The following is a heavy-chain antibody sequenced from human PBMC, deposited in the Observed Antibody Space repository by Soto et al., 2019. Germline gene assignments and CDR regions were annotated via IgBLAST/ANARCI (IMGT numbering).Heavy chain of an antibody. V-gene: IGHV1-3*01. CDR3: ARNDYYGSGIYYFDY. J-gene: IGHJ4*02. CDR1: GYTFNKYP. D-gene: IGHD3-10*01. CDR2: INAANGDT. Sequence: QVHLVQSGPEVKEPGASVKVSCKASGYTFNKYPMHWVRQAPGQGLEWMGWINAANGDTGYSQKVQGRVTLTRDTSXXTAYMELSSLRSEDTAVYYCARNDYYGSGIYYFDYWGQGTLVTVSS.